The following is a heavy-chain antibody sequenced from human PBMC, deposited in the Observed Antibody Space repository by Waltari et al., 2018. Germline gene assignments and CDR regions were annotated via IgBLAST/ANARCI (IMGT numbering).Heavy chain of an antibody. V-gene: IGHV4-39*01. CDR3: APGGCSSTSCYAFDY. D-gene: IGHD2-2*01. J-gene: IGHJ4*02. CDR1: GCSISSSSYY. CDR2: IYYSGST. Sequence: QLQLQESGPGLVKPSETLSLTCTVSGCSISSSSYYWGWIRQPPGKGLEWIGSIYYSGSTYYNPSLKSRVTISVDTSKNQFSLKLSSVTAADTAVYYCAPGGCSSTSCYAFDYWGQGTLVTVSS.